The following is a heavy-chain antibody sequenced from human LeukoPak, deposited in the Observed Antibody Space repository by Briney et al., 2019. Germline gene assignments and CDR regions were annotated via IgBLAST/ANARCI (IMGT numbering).Heavy chain of an antibody. CDR3: VRDSPPAYCSSGSCYFDS. V-gene: IGHV4-61*02. Sequence: SETLSLTCTVSGYSISSKSYYWRWIRQPAGKGLEWIGRIYTSGSTDYNPSLKSRVTISRATSKNEFSLILSSLTAADTAVYYCVRDSPPAYCSSGSCYFDSWGQGTLVTVSS. J-gene: IGHJ4*02. D-gene: IGHD2-15*01. CDR2: IYTSGST. CDR1: GYSISSKSYY.